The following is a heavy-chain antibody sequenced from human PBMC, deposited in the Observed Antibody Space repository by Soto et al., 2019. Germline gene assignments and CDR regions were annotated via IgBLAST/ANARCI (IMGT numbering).Heavy chain of an antibody. CDR3: ARGFLDDPYFDY. J-gene: IGHJ4*02. Sequence: GGSLRLSCAASGFTFSSYDMHWVRQATGKGLEWVSAIGTAGDTHYPGSVKGRFTISRENAKNSLYLQMNSLRAGDTAVYYCARGFLDDPYFDYWGQGTLVTVSS. CDR2: IGTAGDT. V-gene: IGHV3-13*01. CDR1: GFTFSSYD.